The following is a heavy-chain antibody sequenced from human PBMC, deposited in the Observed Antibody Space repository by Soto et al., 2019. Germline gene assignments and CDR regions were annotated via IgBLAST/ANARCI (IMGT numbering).Heavy chain of an antibody. CDR1: GFTFDDYA. CDR3: AKDIKDERDGY. CDR2: ISWNSGSI. Sequence: GGSLRLSCAASGFTFDDYAMHWVRQAPGKGLEWVSGISWNSGSIGYADSVKGRFTISRDNAKNSLYLQMNSLRAEDTALYYCAKDIKDERDGYWGQGTLVTVSS. V-gene: IGHV3-9*01. J-gene: IGHJ4*02.